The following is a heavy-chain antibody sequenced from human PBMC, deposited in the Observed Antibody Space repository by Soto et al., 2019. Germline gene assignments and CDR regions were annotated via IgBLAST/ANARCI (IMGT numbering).Heavy chain of an antibody. CDR2: ISAYNGNT. J-gene: IGHJ4*02. V-gene: IGHV1-18*01. Sequence: ASVKVSCKASGYTFTSYGISWVRQAPGQGLEWMGWISAYNGNTNYAQKLQGRVTMTTDTSTSTAYMELRSLRSEDTAVYYCARDFTRTAVDTAMVPFDYWGQGTLVTVSS. D-gene: IGHD5-18*01. CDR3: ARDFTRTAVDTAMVPFDY. CDR1: GYTFTSYG.